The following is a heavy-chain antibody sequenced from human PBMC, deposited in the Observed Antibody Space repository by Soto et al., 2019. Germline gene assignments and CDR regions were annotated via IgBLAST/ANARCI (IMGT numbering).Heavy chain of an antibody. CDR1: GGSVSNNSYY. V-gene: IGHV4-39*02. CDR3: ARRPLVRGIIPYYFDY. J-gene: IGHJ4*02. CDR2: VYYSGSA. D-gene: IGHD3-10*01. Sequence: QLQLLESGPGLVKPSETLSLTCTVSGGSVSNNSYYWGWIRQPPGKRLEWIGGVYYSGSAYYNPSPKSRLTISVDTSMNHFSLKLSSVTAADTAIYYCARRPLVRGIIPYYFDYWGQGTLVTVSS.